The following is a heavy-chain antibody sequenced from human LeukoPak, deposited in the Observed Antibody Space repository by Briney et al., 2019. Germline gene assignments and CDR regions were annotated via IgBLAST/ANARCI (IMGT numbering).Heavy chain of an antibody. V-gene: IGHV3-30*03. D-gene: IGHD3-22*01. CDR2: IFYDGTIQ. CDR1: GFTFTHYA. J-gene: IGHJ4*02. CDR3: ARDPRGPAGYDSPARDTFDY. Sequence: PGGPLRLSCAASGFTFTHYAMHWVRQTPGKGLEWVAVIFYDGTIQYYSDSVRGRLIVSRDNPKNTLYLQMNSLRAEDTAVYYCARDPRGPAGYDSPARDTFDYWGQGTLVTVSS.